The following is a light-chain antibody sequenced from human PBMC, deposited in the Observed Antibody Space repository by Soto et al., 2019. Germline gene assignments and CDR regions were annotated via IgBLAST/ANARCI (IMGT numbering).Light chain of an antibody. J-gene: IGKJ4*01. CDR3: QQRRNWPLT. CDR1: QSVSSY. Sequence: EIVLTQSPATLSLSPGERATLSCRASQSVSSYLAWYQQKPGQPPRLLIYDASNRASGIPARFSGSGSGTDFTLTISSLEPEDFVVYYCQQRRNWPLTFGGGTKVEIK. V-gene: IGKV3-11*01. CDR2: DAS.